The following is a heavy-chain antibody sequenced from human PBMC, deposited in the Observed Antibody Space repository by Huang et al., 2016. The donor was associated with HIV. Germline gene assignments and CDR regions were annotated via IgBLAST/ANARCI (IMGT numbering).Heavy chain of an antibody. CDR1: GFIFSDYW. D-gene: IGHD3-3*01. V-gene: IGHV3-74*02. Sequence: EVELAESGGGSVRPGQSLRLSCVGSGFIFSDYWMHWVRQIPGKGLMWVARIESDGSSTSYADSVKGRFTIYRDNARNTVYLQMSGLRVDDTAVYYCVRAREKGYDFWSGYRYWGQGAQVTVSS. CDR3: VRAREKGYDFWSGYRY. CDR2: IESDGSST. J-gene: IGHJ4*01.